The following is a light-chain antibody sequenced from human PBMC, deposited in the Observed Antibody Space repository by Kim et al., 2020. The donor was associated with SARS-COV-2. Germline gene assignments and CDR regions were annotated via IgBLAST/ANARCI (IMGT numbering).Light chain of an antibody. CDR2: RNN. Sequence: PRSAAGTPGQRFTISCSGSFSNIGSNYVYWYQQLPEMAPKLLIYRNNQRPSGVPDRFSGSKSGTSASLAISGLRSEDEAEYYCAAWDDSLSGVVFGGGTK. CDR1: FSNIGSNY. V-gene: IGLV1-47*01. CDR3: AAWDDSLSGVV. J-gene: IGLJ3*02.